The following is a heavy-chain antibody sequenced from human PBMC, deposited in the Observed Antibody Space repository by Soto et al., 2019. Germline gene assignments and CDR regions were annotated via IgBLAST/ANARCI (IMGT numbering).Heavy chain of an antibody. J-gene: IGHJ4*02. CDR2: MNPNSGNT. D-gene: IGHD3-3*01. CDR3: ARAEYSEWFCHW. Sequence: GASVKVSCKASGYTFTSYDINWVRQATGQGLEWMGWMNPNSGNTGYAQKFQGRVTMTRNTSISTAYMELSSLRSEDTAVYYCARAEYSEWFCHWWGQGTLVTVSS. V-gene: IGHV1-8*01. CDR1: GYTFTSYD.